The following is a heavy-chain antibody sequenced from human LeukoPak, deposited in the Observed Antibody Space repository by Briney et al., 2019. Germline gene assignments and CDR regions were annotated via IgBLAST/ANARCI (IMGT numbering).Heavy chain of an antibody. CDR3: AKLKYYYGSGSSDP. V-gene: IGHV3-23*01. CDR2: ISGSGGST. J-gene: IGHJ5*02. CDR1: GFTFSSYG. D-gene: IGHD3-10*01. Sequence: GGSLRLSCAASGFTFSSYGMSWVRQAPGKGLEWVSAISGSGGSTYYADSVKGRFTISRDNSKNTLYLQMNSLRAEDTAVYYCAKLKYYYGSGSSDPWGQGTLVTVSS.